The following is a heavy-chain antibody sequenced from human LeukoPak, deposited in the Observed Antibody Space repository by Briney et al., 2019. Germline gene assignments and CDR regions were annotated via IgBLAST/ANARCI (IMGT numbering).Heavy chain of an antibody. Sequence: ASVKVSCKASGYTFASYDINWVRQATGQGLEWMGWMNPNSGNTGYAQNFQGRVTMTANTSITTAYMELSSLTSDDMAIYYCAKELSAFTSSYVYWGQGTLVTVSS. CDR1: GYTFASYD. D-gene: IGHD2-2*01. CDR2: MNPNSGNT. CDR3: AKELSAFTSSYVY. V-gene: IGHV1-8*01. J-gene: IGHJ4*02.